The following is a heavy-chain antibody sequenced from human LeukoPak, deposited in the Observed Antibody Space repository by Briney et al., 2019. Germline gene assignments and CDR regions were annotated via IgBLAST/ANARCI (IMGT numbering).Heavy chain of an antibody. Sequence: GGSLRLSCAASGFTFSSYAMHWVRQAPGKGLEWVAVISYDGSNKYYADSVKGRFTISRDNSKNTLYLQMNSLRAEDTAVYYCASSRGDSDTWGQGTLVTVSS. CDR2: ISYDGSNK. CDR1: GFTFSSYA. J-gene: IGHJ5*02. D-gene: IGHD2-21*02. CDR3: ASSRGDSDT. V-gene: IGHV3-30-3*01.